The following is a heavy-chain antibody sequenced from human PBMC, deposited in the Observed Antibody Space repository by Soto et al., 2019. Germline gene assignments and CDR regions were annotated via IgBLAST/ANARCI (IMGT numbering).Heavy chain of an antibody. J-gene: IGHJ5*02. CDR2: ISGSGGIT. V-gene: IGHV3-23*01. CDR1: VFTFSSYA. D-gene: IGHD4-4*01. Sequence: AGSLRLSCAASVFTFSSYAMSWVRQDPGKGLEWVSAISGSGGITYYADSVKGRFTISRDNSKNTLYLQMNSLSAADTDIYYRAEDSAPQKLKVNRFEPWGRGNLV. CDR3: AEDSAPQKLKVNRFEP.